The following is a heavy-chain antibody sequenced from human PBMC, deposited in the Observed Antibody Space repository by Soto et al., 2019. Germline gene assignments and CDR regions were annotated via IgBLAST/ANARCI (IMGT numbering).Heavy chain of an antibody. CDR3: ARVSIAAAGTASPNWYFDL. CDR2: IYHSGST. CDR1: GGSISSGGYS. Sequence: QLQLQESGSGLVKPSQTLSLTCAVSGGSISSGGYSWSWIRQPPGKGLEWIGYIYHSGSTYYNPSLKSRVTISVDRSKNQFSLKLSSVTAADTAVYYCARVSIAAAGTASPNWYFDLWGRGTLVTVSS. V-gene: IGHV4-30-2*01. J-gene: IGHJ2*01. D-gene: IGHD6-13*01.